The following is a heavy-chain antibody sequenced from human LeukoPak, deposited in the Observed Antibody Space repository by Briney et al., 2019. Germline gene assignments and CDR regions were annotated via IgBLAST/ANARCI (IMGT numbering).Heavy chain of an antibody. CDR3: ARVKEASAFDI. CDR2: ISSSSSYI. V-gene: IGHV3-21*01. D-gene: IGHD5-12*01. CDR1: EFTFSNYK. Sequence: GGSLRLSCAASEFTFSNYKMNWVRQAPGKGLEWVSSISSSSSYIYYADSVKGRFTISRDNATNSLYLQMNSLRAEDTAVYYCARVKEASAFDIWGQGTMVTVSS. J-gene: IGHJ3*02.